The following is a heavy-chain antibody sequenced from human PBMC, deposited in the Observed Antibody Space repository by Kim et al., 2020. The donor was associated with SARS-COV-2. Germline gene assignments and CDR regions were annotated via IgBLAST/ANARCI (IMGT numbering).Heavy chain of an antibody. Sequence: GGSLRLSCAASGFTFSSYSMNWVRQATGKGLEWVSSISSSSSYIYYADSVKGRFTISRDNAKNSLYLQMNSLRAEDTAVYYCARGGSYYYDSSGPADLDYWAQGTLVTVSS. CDR3: ARGGSYYYDSSGPADLDY. D-gene: IGHD3-22*01. CDR2: ISSSSSYI. J-gene: IGHJ4*02. CDR1: GFTFSSYS. V-gene: IGHV3-21*01.